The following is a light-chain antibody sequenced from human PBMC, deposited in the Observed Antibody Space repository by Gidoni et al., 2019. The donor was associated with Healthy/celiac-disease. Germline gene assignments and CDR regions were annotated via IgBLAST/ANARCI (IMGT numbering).Light chain of an antibody. CDR1: SVSSN. CDR3: QQYNNWPPWT. CDR2: VAS. Sequence: SVSSNLAWYQQKPGQAPRLLIYVASTRATGIPARFSGSGSGTEFTLTISSLQSEDFAVYYCQQYNNWPPWTFGQGTKVEIK. J-gene: IGKJ1*01. V-gene: IGKV3-15*01.